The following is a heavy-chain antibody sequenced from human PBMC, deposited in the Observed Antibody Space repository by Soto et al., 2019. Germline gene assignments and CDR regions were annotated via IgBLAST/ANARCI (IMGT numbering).Heavy chain of an antibody. Sequence: SETLSLTCAVYGGSFSGYYWSWIRQPRGKGLEWIGEINHSGSTNYNPSLKSRVTISVDTSKNQFSLKLSSVTAADTAVYYCARGFWVTIFGVVIPNYYYGMDVWGQGTTVTVSS. CDR3: ARGFWVTIFGVVIPNYYYGMDV. D-gene: IGHD3-3*01. V-gene: IGHV4-34*01. CDR2: INHSGST. CDR1: GGSFSGYY. J-gene: IGHJ6*02.